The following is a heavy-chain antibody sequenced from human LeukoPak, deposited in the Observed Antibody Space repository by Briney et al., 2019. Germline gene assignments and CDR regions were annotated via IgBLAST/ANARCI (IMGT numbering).Heavy chain of an antibody. CDR1: GFTFSSYS. Sequence: KPGGSLRLSCAASGFTFSSYSMNWVRQAPGKGLEWVSSISSSSSYIYYADSVKGRFTISRDNAKNSPYLQMNSLRAEDTAVYYCASSKEASDVVVPAAEFDPWGQGTLVTVSS. J-gene: IGHJ5*02. CDR3: ASSKEASDVVVPAAEFDP. D-gene: IGHD2-2*01. CDR2: ISSSSSYI. V-gene: IGHV3-21*01.